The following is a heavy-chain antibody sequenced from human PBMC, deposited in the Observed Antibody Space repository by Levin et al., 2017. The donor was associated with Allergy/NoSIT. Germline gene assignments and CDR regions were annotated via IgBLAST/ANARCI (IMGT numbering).Heavy chain of an antibody. Sequence: GGSLRLSCAASGFTVGNNYVAWVRQAPGKGLDWISVIYSGGGTYYADSVKGRFTISRDKSKNTVYLQMHSLRVEDTAVYYCSSAPGFSDYWGQGTLVTVSS. CDR3: SSAPGFSDY. CDR1: GFTVGNNY. CDR2: IYSGGGT. J-gene: IGHJ4*02. V-gene: IGHV3-66*01.